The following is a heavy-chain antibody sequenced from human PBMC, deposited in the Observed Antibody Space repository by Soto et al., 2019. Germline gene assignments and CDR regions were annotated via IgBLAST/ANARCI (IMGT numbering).Heavy chain of an antibody. J-gene: IGHJ4*02. CDR2: IYYSGST. V-gene: IGHV4-61*01. CDR1: GGSVSSGSYY. D-gene: IGHD3-9*01. CDR3: ARTYDILTGYVYYFDY. Sequence: SETLSLTCTVSGGSVSSGSYYWSWIRQPPGKGLEWIGYIYYSGSTNYNPSFKSRVTISVDTSKNQFSLKLSSVTAADTAVYYCARTYDILTGYVYYFDYWGQGTLVTVSS.